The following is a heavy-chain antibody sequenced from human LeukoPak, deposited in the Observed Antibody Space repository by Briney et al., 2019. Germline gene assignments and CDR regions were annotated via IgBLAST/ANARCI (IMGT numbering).Heavy chain of an antibody. CDR3: ARGGAGDYNWFDP. D-gene: IGHD2-21*02. V-gene: IGHV4-30-2*01. J-gene: IGHJ5*02. Sequence: SETLSLTCAVYGGSISSGGYSWSWIRQPPGKGLEWIGYIYHSGSTYYNPSLKSRVTISVDRSKNQFSLKLSSVTAADTAVYYCARGGAGDYNWFDPWGQGTLVTVSS. CDR1: GGSISSGGYS. CDR2: IYHSGST.